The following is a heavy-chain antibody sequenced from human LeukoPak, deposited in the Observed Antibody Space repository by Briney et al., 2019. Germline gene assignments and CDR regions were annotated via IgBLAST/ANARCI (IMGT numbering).Heavy chain of an antibody. V-gene: IGHV4-38-2*02. CDR2: TYHTGIT. CDR3: ARGGYYYDSSGVI. J-gene: IGHJ4*02. D-gene: IGHD3-22*01. CDR1: GGSVSSGYY. Sequence: SETLSLTCTVSGGSVSSGYYWGWIRQPPGKGLEWIGSTYHTGITYYNPSLQSRVSISVDTSRNQFSLKLSSVTASDTAVYYCARGGYYYDSSGVIWGQGTLVTVSS.